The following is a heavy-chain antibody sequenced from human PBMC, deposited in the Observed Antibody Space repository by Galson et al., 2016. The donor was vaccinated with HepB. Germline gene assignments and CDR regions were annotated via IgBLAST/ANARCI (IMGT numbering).Heavy chain of an antibody. Sequence: SVKVSCKASGYSFITYAMHWVRQAPGQRLEWMGWISAGNGNTKYSQKFQGRVTITRDTSATTAYMELSSLRSEDTAVYYCARRHRGAYYDMLTGYYRGAFDIWGQGTMVTVSS. CDR3: ARRHRGAYYDMLTGYYRGAFDI. D-gene: IGHD3-9*01. CDR2: ISAGNGNT. J-gene: IGHJ3*02. V-gene: IGHV1-3*01. CDR1: GYSFITYA.